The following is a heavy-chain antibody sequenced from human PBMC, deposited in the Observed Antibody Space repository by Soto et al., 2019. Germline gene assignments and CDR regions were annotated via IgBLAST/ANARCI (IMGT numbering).Heavy chain of an antibody. V-gene: IGHV1-2*04. CDR3: ARYQRRYYDFWSGYIRYGMDV. CDR2: INPNSGGT. CDR1: GYTFTGYY. D-gene: IGHD3-3*01. Sequence: QVQLVQSGAEVKKPGASVKVSCKASGYTFTGYYMHWVRQAPGQGLEWMGWINPNSGGTNYAQKFQGWVTMNRDTSISTAYMELSRLRSDDTAVYYCARYQRRYYDFWSGYIRYGMDVWGQGTTVTVSS. J-gene: IGHJ6*02.